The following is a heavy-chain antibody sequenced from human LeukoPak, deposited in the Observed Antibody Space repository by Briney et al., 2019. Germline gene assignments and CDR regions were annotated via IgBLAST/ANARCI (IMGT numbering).Heavy chain of an antibody. CDR2: IYYSGST. Sequence: PSETLSLTCTVSGGSISSSSYYWGWIRQPPGKGLEWIGSIYYSGSTYYNPSLKSRVTISVDTSKNQFSLKLSSVTAADTAVYYCAEWGGYSYGFDYWGQGTLVTVSS. CDR3: AEWGGYSYGFDY. D-gene: IGHD5-18*01. CDR1: GGSISSSSYY. J-gene: IGHJ4*02. V-gene: IGHV4-39*07.